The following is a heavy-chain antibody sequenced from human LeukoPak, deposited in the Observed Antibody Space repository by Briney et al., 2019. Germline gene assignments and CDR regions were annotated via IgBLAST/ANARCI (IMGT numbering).Heavy chain of an antibody. CDR3: ARDRGVAYCSGGSCLTPPYDY. V-gene: IGHV4-38-2*02. D-gene: IGHD2-15*01. J-gene: IGHJ4*02. Sequence: SETLSLTCTVSGYSISSGYYWGWIRQPPGKGLEWIGSIYHSGNTYYNPSLKSRVTISVDTSKNQFSLKLSSVTAADTAVYYGARDRGVAYCSGGSCLTPPYDYWGQGTLVTVSS. CDR2: IYHSGNT. CDR1: GYSISSGYY.